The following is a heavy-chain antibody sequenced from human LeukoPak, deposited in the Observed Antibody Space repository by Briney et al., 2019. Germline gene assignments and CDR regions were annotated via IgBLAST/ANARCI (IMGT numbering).Heavy chain of an antibody. CDR2: INAGNGNT. V-gene: IGHV1-3*01. CDR1: GYTFTSYA. J-gene: IGHJ6*02. D-gene: IGHD3-22*01. CDR3: ARASSSSGYYYPYYYYGMDV. Sequence: ASVNVSCKASGYTFTSYAMHWVRQAPGQRLEWMGWINAGNGNTKYSQKFQGRVTITRDTSASTAYMELSSLRSEDTAVYYCARASSSSGYYYPYYYYGMDVWGQGTTVTVSS.